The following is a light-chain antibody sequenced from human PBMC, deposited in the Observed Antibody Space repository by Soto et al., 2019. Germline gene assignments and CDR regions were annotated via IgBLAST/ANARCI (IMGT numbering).Light chain of an antibody. CDR1: SSDIGVYNY. CDR3: SSYTSSSTLLYV. CDR2: DVS. Sequence: QSALTQPASVSGSPGQSITISCTGTSSDIGVYNYVSWYQQHPGKAPKLMIYDVSNRPSGVSNRFSGSKSGNTASLTISGLQVEDEADYYCSSYTSSSTLLYVFGSGTKLIVL. J-gene: IGLJ1*01. V-gene: IGLV2-14*01.